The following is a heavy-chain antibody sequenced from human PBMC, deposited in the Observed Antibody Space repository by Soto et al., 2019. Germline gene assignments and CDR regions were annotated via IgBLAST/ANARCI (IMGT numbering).Heavy chain of an antibody. CDR3: ARGINYYDSSGDSWFDP. CDR2: IYHTGTT. J-gene: IGHJ5*02. Sequence: SETLSLTCTVSGGSINSGDYSWTWIRQPPRKSLEWIGYIYHTGTTYFNTSLKSRVTVSVDRSKNQFSLKMSSVTAADTALYYCARGINYYDSSGDSWFDPWGQGTLVTVSS. V-gene: IGHV4-30-2*01. D-gene: IGHD3-22*01. CDR1: GGSINSGDYS.